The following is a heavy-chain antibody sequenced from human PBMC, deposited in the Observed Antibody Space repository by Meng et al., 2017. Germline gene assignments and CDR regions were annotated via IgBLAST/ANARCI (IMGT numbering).Heavy chain of an antibody. Sequence: QVHLVQSGVELKKPGASVKVSCKACGYTFTSYTMNWVRRAPGQGPEWGGWINTNTGNPTYAQGFTGRFVFSLDTSVSTEYLQIISLKAEATAVYYCARACSPPSSSSSCHDYWGQGTLVTVSS. V-gene: IGHV7-4-1*02. CDR2: INTNTGNP. CDR1: GYTFTSYT. J-gene: IGHJ4*02. CDR3: ARACSPPSSSSSCHDY. D-gene: IGHD6-6*01.